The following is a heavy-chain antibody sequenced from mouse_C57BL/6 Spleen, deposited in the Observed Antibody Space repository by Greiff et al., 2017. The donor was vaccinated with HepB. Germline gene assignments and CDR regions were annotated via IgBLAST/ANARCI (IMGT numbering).Heavy chain of an antibody. CDR3: TRSRDGYFDV. J-gene: IGHJ1*03. V-gene: IGHV1-15*01. CDR1: GYTFTDYE. Sequence: QVQLKESGAELVRPGASVTLSCKASGYTFTDYEMHWVKQTPVHGLEWIGAIDPETGGTAYNQKFKGKAILTADKSSSTAYMELRSLTSEDSAVYYCTRSRDGYFDVWGTGTTVTVSS. CDR2: IDPETGGT.